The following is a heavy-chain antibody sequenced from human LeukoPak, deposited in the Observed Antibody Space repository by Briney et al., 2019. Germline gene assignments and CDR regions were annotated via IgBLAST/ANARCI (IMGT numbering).Heavy chain of an antibody. CDR1: GGTFSSYA. Sequence: ASVKVSCKASGGTFSSYAISWVRQAPGQGLEWMGGIIPIFGTANYAQKFQGRVTITADKSTSTAYMELSSLRSEDTAVYYCARTRSSSSSWYGPFDYWGQGTLVTVSS. D-gene: IGHD6-13*01. J-gene: IGHJ4*02. V-gene: IGHV1-69*06. CDR3: ARTRSSSSSWYGPFDY. CDR2: IIPIFGTA.